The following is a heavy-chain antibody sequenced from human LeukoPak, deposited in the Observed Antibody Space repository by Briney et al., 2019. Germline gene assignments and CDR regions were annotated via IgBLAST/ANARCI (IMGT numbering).Heavy chain of an antibody. CDR2: ISAYNGNT. Sequence: ASVKVSCKASGYTFTGYYMHWVRQAPGQGLEWMGWISAYNGNTNYAQKLQGRVTMTTDTSTSTAYMELRSLRSDDTAVYYCARDRSGIYYDSSGYSDYWGQGTLVTVSS. V-gene: IGHV1-18*04. J-gene: IGHJ4*02. D-gene: IGHD3-22*01. CDR3: ARDRSGIYYDSSGYSDY. CDR1: GYTFTGYY.